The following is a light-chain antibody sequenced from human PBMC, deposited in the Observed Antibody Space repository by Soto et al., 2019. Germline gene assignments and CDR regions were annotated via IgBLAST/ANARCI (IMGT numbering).Light chain of an antibody. CDR2: DVS. Sequence: DIQMTQSPSTLSASVGDRVTITCRASQNIERWLAWYQQKPGKAPKLLLYDVSSLESGVPSRFSGSGSATEFILTINGLQPDGFATYFCQQFKSGTWTFGQGTKVDIK. V-gene: IGKV1-5*01. CDR1: QNIERW. CDR3: QQFKSGTWT. J-gene: IGKJ1*01.